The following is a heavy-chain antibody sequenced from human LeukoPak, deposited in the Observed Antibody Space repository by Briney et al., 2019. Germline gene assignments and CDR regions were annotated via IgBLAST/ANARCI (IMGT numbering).Heavy chain of an antibody. CDR2: IYTSGST. CDR3: ARHGAYCSSTSCYSMDYYMDV. D-gene: IGHD2-2*02. CDR1: GGSISSYY. J-gene: IGHJ6*03. V-gene: IGHV4-4*09. Sequence: SETLSLTCTVSGGSISSYYWSWLRQPPGKGLEWIGYIYTSGSTNYNPSLKSRVTISVDTSKNQFSLKLSSVTAADTAVYYCARHGAYCSSTSCYSMDYYMDVWGKGTTVTVSS.